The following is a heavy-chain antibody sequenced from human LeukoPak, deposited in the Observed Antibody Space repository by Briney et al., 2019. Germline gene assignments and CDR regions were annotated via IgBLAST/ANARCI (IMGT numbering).Heavy chain of an antibody. V-gene: IGHV1-2*02. CDR3: ARKPYYDFARSYFDY. D-gene: IGHD3-3*01. CDR2: INPNSGGT. CDR1: GYTFTGYY. Sequence: ASVKVSCKASGYTFTGYYMHWVRQAPGQGLEWMGWINPNSGGTNYAQKFQGRVTMTRDTSISTAYMELSRLRSDDTAVYYCARKPYYDFARSYFDYWGQGTLVTVSS. J-gene: IGHJ4*02.